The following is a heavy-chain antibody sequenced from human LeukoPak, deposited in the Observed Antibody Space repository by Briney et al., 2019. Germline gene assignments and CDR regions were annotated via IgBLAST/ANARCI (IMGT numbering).Heavy chain of an antibody. CDR3: ARLEEKWGRYQPYYYYMDV. Sequence: PGGSLRLSCAASAFSLNAYNMNWVRQAPGKGLEWVSSISYTGTYIYYADSVKGRFTISRDNSKNTLYLQMNSLRAEDTAVYYCARLEEKWGRYQPYYYYMDVWGKGTTVTVSS. V-gene: IGHV3-21*04. D-gene: IGHD2-2*01. CDR1: AFSLNAYN. J-gene: IGHJ6*03. CDR2: ISYTGTYI.